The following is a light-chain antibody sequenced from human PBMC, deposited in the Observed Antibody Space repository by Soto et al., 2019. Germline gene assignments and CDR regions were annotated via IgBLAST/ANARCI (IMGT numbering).Light chain of an antibody. CDR2: AAS. V-gene: IGKV1-39*01. Sequence: DVRMTQSPSSLSASVGDSVTITCRASQSISTYLNWYQQKPGRAPKVGIYAASNLQSGVPSRFSGSGSGTDFTLTIRGLQPGESATYFCQQSFGITWTFGQGTKVEIK. J-gene: IGKJ1*01. CDR3: QQSFGITWT. CDR1: QSISTY.